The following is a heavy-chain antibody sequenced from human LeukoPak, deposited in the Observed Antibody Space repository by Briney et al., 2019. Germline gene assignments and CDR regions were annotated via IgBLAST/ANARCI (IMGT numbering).Heavy chain of an antibody. D-gene: IGHD6-13*01. CDR3: AGDVRQIAAAYWYFDL. CDR1: GGSISSYY. CDR2: IYYSGST. V-gene: IGHV4-59*01. Sequence: PSETLSLTCTVSGGSISSYYWSWIRQPPGKGLEWIGYIYYSGSTNYNPSLKSRVTISVDTSKNQFSLKLSSVTAADTAVYYCAGDVRQIAAAYWYFDLWGRGTLVTVSS. J-gene: IGHJ2*01.